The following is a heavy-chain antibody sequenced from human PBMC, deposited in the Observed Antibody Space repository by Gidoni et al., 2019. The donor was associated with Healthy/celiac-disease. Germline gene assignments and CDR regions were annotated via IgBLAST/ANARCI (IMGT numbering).Heavy chain of an antibody. V-gene: IGHV4-34*01. CDR1: GGSLSGYY. CDR2: INHSGST. CDR3: ARACSSSSCYRAFDV. D-gene: IGHD2-2*01. J-gene: IGHJ3*01. Sequence: QVQLQQWGAGLLKPSETLSLICAVYGGSLSGYYWRWSRQPPGKGLEWIGEINHSGSTNYNASLKSRVTKSVDTSKNQFSLKLSSVTAADTAVYYCARACSSSSCYRAFDVWGQGTMVTVSS.